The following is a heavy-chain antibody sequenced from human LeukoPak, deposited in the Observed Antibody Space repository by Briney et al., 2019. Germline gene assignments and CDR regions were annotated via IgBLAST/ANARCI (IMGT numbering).Heavy chain of an antibody. CDR2: ITSAGSGT. J-gene: IGHJ1*01. Sequence: GGSLRLSFAASGCTFTTYAMIWVRQAPGRGLEWVSGITSAGSGTYYADSVKGRFTISRDNSKNTVYLQMNSLRAEDTAVYYCANQIYLPWGPGTLVTVSS. CDR1: GCTFTTYA. V-gene: IGHV3-23*01. CDR3: ANQIYLP.